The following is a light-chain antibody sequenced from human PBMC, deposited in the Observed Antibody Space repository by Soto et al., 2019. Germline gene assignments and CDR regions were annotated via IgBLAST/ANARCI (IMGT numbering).Light chain of an antibody. J-gene: IGKJ3*01. Sequence: EIVLTQSPGTLSLSPGERATLSCRASQSVSGSYSAWYQQKPGQAPRLLIYGASSRATGIPDRFSGSGSGTDFTLTISRLEPEDFAVYYCQQYGSSSFTFGPGTKVDIK. CDR1: QSVSGSY. CDR3: QQYGSSSFT. CDR2: GAS. V-gene: IGKV3-20*01.